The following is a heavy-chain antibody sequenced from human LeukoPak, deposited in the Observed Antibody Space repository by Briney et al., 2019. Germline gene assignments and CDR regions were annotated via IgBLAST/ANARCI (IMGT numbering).Heavy chain of an antibody. V-gene: IGHV3-48*03. Sequence: PGGSLRLSCAASGFTFSSYEMNWVRQAPGKGLEWVSYISSSGSTIYYADSVKGRFTISRDNAKNSLYLQMNSLRAEDTAVYYCARAGLPAFDPWGQGTLVTVSS. CDR2: ISSSGSTI. CDR1: GFTFSSYE. CDR3: ARAGLPAFDP. J-gene: IGHJ5*02.